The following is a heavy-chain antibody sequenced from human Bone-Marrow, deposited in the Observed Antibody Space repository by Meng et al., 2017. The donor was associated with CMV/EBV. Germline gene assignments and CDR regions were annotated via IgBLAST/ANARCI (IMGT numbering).Heavy chain of an antibody. CDR3: AGGNYYDSSGYRRDGYYFDY. J-gene: IGHJ4*02. CDR1: GDSIKNYY. CDR2: IYYTGSI. D-gene: IGHD3-22*01. Sequence: SETLSLTCIVSGDSIKNYYWGWIRQPPGKGLEYIGHIYYTGSITYNLSLKSRVTISLDTSQNQFSLDLSSVTAADTAVYFCAGGNYYDSSGYRRDGYYFDYWGQGTLVTVSS. V-gene: IGHV4-59*01.